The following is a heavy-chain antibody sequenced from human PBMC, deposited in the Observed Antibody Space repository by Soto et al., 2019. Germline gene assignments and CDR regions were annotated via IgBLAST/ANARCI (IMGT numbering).Heavy chain of an antibody. CDR1: GFTFSNAW. D-gene: IGHD2-8*01. CDR3: AGRYCTNGVCYTNYYYYIDV. J-gene: IGHJ6*03. V-gene: IGHV3-23*01. CDR2: ITTSGGNT. Sequence: GGSLRLSCAASGFTFSNAWINWVRQAPGKGLEWVSTITTSGGNTYYADSVQGRFTISRDNSKNTLYLQMNSLRAEDTAVYYCAGRYCTNGVCYTNYYYYIDVWGKGTTVTVSS.